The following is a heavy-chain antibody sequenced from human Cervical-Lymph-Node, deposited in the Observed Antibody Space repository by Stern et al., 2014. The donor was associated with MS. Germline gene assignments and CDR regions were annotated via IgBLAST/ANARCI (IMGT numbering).Heavy chain of an antibody. CDR3: ARGLGSKAPSFDY. V-gene: IGHV5-51*01. CDR2: IYPGDSDT. CDR1: GYSFTSYW. J-gene: IGHJ4*02. Sequence: VQLVQSGAEVKKPGESLKISCKGSGYSFTSYWIGWGRQVPGKGLEWMGIIYPGDSDTSYSPPFQVQATIPSDNAISTAYLQWSSLKASDTAMYYWARGLGSKAPSFDYWGQGTLVTVSS. D-gene: IGHD3-10*01.